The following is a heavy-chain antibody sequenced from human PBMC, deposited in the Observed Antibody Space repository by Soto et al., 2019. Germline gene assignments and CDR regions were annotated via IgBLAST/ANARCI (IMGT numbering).Heavy chain of an antibody. CDR3: AKDMGSGSYSAEAFDI. CDR2: ISWNSGSI. CDR1: GFTFDDYA. J-gene: IGHJ3*02. Sequence: GGSLRLSCAASGFTFDDYAMHWVRQAPGKGLEWVSGISWNSGSIGYADSVKGRFTISRDNAKNSLYLQMNSLRAEDTALYYCAKDMGSGSYSAEAFDIWGQGTMVTVSS. V-gene: IGHV3-9*01. D-gene: IGHD1-26*01.